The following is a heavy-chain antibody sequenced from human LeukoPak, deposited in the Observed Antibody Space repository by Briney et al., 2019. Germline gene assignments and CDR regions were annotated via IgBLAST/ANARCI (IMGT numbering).Heavy chain of an antibody. Sequence: GGSLRLSCAASGFTFYDYAMDWVRHAPGKGLEGVSGIIWNRCSIGYADSVKGRFTISRDNAKNSLYLQMNSLRAEDTALYYCAKDIGAAAGTRYYGMDVWGQGTTVTVSS. CDR2: IIWNRCSI. CDR1: GFTFYDYA. CDR3: AKDIGAAAGTRYYGMDV. V-gene: IGHV3-9*01. D-gene: IGHD6-13*01. J-gene: IGHJ6*02.